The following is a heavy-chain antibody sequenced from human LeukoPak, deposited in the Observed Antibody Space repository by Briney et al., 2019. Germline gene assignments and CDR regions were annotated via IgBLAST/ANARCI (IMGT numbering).Heavy chain of an antibody. D-gene: IGHD6-19*01. CDR2: IYPGDSDT. CDR1: GYSFTSYW. J-gene: IGHJ4*02. V-gene: IGHV5-51*01. CDR3: ARRSSGWYQDY. Sequence: GESLKISCKGSGYSFTSYWIGWVGQMAGKGLEWMGIIYPGDSDTRYSPSFQGQVTISADKSTSTAYLQWSSLKASDTAMYYCARRSSGWYQDYWGQGTLVTVSS.